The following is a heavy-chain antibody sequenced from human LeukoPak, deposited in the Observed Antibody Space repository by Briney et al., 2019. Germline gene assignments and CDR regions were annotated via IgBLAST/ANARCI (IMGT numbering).Heavy chain of an antibody. CDR1: GFTFSNAW. V-gene: IGHV3-15*01. D-gene: IGHD1-26*01. CDR3: TTEGAISG. J-gene: IGHJ4*02. Sequence: GGSLRLSCAASGFTFSNAWMSWVCQAPGKGLEWVGRIKKKSDGGATDYAAPVQGRFTISRDESKNMLYLQMNSLNTEDTVVYYCTTEGAISGWGQGTLVTVSS. CDR2: IKKKSDGGAT.